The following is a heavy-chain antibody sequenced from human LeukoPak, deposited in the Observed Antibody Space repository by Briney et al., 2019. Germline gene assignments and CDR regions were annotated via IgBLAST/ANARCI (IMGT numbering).Heavy chain of an antibody. D-gene: IGHD2-15*01. CDR1: GFTFSGSA. Sequence: GGSLRLSCATSGFTFSGSAMHWVRQASGKGLEWVGRIRTKDYNYATAYAVSVKGRFTISRDDSKNTAYLQMNSLKTEDTAVYFCASGWHSAFDIWGQGTMVTVSS. CDR3: ASGWHSAFDI. V-gene: IGHV3-73*01. CDR2: IRTKDYNYAT. J-gene: IGHJ3*02.